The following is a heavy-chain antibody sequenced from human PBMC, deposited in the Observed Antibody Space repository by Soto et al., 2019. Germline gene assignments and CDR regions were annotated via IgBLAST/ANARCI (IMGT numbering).Heavy chain of an antibody. D-gene: IGHD4-17*01. J-gene: IGHJ4*02. Sequence: EVQLVESGGGLVKPGGSLRLACAASGFTFSSAWMNWVRQAPGKGLEWVGRIISKTDGGTTDYAAPVKGRFAISRDDSKNTLYLQMNNLETEDTAVYYCFKNRDYGGWGQGTLVTVSS. CDR2: IISKTDGGTT. CDR3: FKNRDYGG. CDR1: GFTFSSAW. V-gene: IGHV3-15*07.